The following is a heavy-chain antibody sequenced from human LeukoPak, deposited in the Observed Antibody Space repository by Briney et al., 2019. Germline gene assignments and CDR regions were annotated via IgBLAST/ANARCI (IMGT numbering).Heavy chain of an antibody. CDR2: IYYSGST. V-gene: IGHV4-30-4*07. J-gene: IGHJ4*02. Sequence: PSQILSLTCAVSGGSISSGGYSWSWIRQPPGKGLEWIGYIYYSGSTYYNPSLKSRVTISVDTSKNQFSLKLSSVTAADTAVYYCAKGRKPLVVAATEFDYWGQGTLFTVSS. D-gene: IGHD2-15*01. CDR1: GGSISSGGYS. CDR3: AKGRKPLVVAATEFDY.